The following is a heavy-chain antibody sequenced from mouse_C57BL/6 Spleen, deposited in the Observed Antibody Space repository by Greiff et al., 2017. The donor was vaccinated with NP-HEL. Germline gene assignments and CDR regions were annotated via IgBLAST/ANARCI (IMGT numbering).Heavy chain of an antibody. Sequence: EVQLQQSGAELVRPGASVKLSCTASGFNIKDDYMHWVKQRPEQGLEWIGWIDPENGDTEYASKFQGKATITADTSSNTAYLQLSSLTSEDTAVYYCTTGVSGLLLFAYWGQGTLVTVSA. D-gene: IGHD6-2*01. J-gene: IGHJ3*01. V-gene: IGHV14-4*01. CDR1: GFNIKDDY. CDR2: IDPENGDT. CDR3: TTGVSGLLLFAY.